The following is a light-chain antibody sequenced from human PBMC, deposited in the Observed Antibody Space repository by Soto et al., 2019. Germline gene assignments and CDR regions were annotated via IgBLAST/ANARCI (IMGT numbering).Light chain of an antibody. CDR3: QSYDSSLTVV. Sequence: QSVLTQPPSVSGAPGQRVTISCTGSSSSIGAGYDVHWYQQFPGTTPKFLIYGNTNRPSGVPDRFSASKSGTSASLDITGLQAEDEAEYFCQSYDSSLTVVFGGGTKVT. CDR2: GNT. J-gene: IGLJ2*01. V-gene: IGLV1-40*01. CDR1: SSSIGAGYD.